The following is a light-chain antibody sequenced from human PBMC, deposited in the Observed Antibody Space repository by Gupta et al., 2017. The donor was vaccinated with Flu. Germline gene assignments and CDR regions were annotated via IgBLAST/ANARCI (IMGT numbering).Light chain of an antibody. Sequence: VGDGVTSTCRASQNINIYLNWYQQKPGKAPKLLIYGASNLHSGVPSRFSGSRSGTDFTLTISSLQPDDFATYYCQQSVSPPLTFGGGTRVEIK. CDR3: QQSVSPPLT. J-gene: IGKJ4*01. CDR2: GAS. V-gene: IGKV1-39*01. CDR1: QNINIY.